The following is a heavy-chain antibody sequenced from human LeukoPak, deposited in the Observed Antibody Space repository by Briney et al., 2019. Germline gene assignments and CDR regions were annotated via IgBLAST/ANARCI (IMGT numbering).Heavy chain of an antibody. CDR3: AKHRVAVSGVAQFDY. Sequence: PGGSLRLSCAASGFTFSNYAMNWVRQAPGKGLEWVSGISGSGDITYYAESVRGRFTISRDNSKNTLYLQMNSLRDEDTAVFYCAKHRVAVSGVAQFDYWGQGTQVTVSS. CDR2: ISGSGDIT. D-gene: IGHD6-19*01. V-gene: IGHV3-23*01. J-gene: IGHJ4*02. CDR1: GFTFSNYA.